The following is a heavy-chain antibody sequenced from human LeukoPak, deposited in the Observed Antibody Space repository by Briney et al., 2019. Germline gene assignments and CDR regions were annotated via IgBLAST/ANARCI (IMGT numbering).Heavy chain of an antibody. J-gene: IGHJ4*02. Sequence: GRSLGLSCAASGFTFSSYGMHGVRQAPGKGLEWVAVISYDGSNKYYADSVKGRFTISRDNSKNTLYLQMNGLRAEDTAVYYCAKDWDIVVVVAATLIDYWGQGTLVTVSS. D-gene: IGHD2-15*01. V-gene: IGHV3-30*18. CDR3: AKDWDIVVVVAATLIDY. CDR1: GFTFSSYG. CDR2: ISYDGSNK.